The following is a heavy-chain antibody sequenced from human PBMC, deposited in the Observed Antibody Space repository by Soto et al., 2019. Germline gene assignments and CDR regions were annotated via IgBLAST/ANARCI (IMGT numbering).Heavy chain of an antibody. Sequence: GGSLRLSCAASGFTFSSYSMNWVRQAPGKGLEWVSSISSSSSYIYYADSVKGRFTISRDNAKNSLYLQMNSLRAEDTAVYYCARDTGNSYRFDYWGQGTLVTVSS. CDR2: ISSSSSYI. CDR1: GFTFSSYS. V-gene: IGHV3-21*01. D-gene: IGHD5-18*01. CDR3: ARDTGNSYRFDY. J-gene: IGHJ4*02.